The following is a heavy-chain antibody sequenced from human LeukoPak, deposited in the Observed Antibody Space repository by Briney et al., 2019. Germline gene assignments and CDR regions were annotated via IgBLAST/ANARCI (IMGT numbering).Heavy chain of an antibody. J-gene: IGHJ4*02. V-gene: IGHV3-74*01. Sequence: SGGSLRLSCAVSGITFSSYWMHWVRQAPGKGLVWVSRINSDGRSTNYADSVKGRFTISRDNAKNTLYLQMNSLRAEDTAVYYCARSAYPGNSVIEDWGRGTLVTVSS. CDR1: GITFSSYW. D-gene: IGHD4-23*01. CDR3: ARSAYPGNSVIED. CDR2: INSDGRST.